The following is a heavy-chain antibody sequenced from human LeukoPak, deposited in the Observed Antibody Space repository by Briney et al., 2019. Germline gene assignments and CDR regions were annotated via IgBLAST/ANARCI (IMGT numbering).Heavy chain of an antibody. CDR2: IYYSGST. Sequence: PPQTLSLTCTVSGGSISSGDYYWSWIRQPPGKGLEWIGYIYYSGSTYYNPSLKSRVTISVDTSKNQFSLKLSSVTAADTAVYYCARAAGYCSSTSCHKAPYYYGMDVWGQGTTVTVSS. CDR1: GGSISSGDYY. V-gene: IGHV4-30-4*01. CDR3: ARAAGYCSSTSCHKAPYYYGMDV. J-gene: IGHJ6*02. D-gene: IGHD2-2*02.